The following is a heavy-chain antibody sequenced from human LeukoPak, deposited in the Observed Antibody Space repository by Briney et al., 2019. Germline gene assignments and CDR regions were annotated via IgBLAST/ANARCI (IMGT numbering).Heavy chain of an antibody. V-gene: IGHV3-21*01. CDR1: GFTFSSSS. D-gene: IGHD3-10*01. CDR3: VRDTSGSYSITYFDY. J-gene: IGHJ4*01. Sequence: GGSLRLSCAVSGFTFSSSSMNWVRQAPGKGMGWVSYIDSTSAYKLYTGSVEGRFTISRNNAKNSLYLQMNSLRAEDTAVYYCVRDTSGSYSITYFDYWGHGALVTVSA. CDR2: IDSTSAYK.